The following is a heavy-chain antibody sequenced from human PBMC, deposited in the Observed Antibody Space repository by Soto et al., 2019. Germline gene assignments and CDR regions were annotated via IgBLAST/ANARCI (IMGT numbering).Heavy chain of an antibody. V-gene: IGHV3-30*18. J-gene: IGHJ4*02. CDR2: ISHDGSNT. CDR1: GFTFSDYG. Sequence: QVNLVESGGGVVQPGRSLRLSCAASGFTFSDYGMHWVRQAPGKGLEWVAAISHDGSNTDYGDSVKGRFTISRDNSKSTLSLQMNSLRPEDTGVYYCAKDAGSTEYFFASWGQGTLVSVSS. CDR3: AKDAGSTEYFFAS.